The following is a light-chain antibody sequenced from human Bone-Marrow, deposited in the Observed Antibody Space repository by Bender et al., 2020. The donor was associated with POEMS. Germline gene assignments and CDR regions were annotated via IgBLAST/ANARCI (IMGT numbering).Light chain of an antibody. J-gene: IGLJ1*01. V-gene: IGLV2-8*01. CDR2: EVN. Sequence: QSALTQPPSASGSPGQSVTISCTGTNSDVGGYDYVSWYQQHPGKAPKLLIYEVNKRPSGVPDRFSGSKSGNTASLTVSGLRTEDEADYYCSSYAGYNNFVCGSWTEVSVL. CDR3: SSYAGYNNFV. CDR1: NSDVGGYDY.